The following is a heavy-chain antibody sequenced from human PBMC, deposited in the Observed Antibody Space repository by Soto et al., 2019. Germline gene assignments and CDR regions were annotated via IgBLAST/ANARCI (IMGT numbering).Heavy chain of an antibody. J-gene: IGHJ5*02. Sequence: EVQLVESGGGLVQPGESLRLSCAASGLTFRSYWMHWVRQAPGKGLVWVSRINTDGSVAMYVDSVKGRFTISRDNAKNTLYLHMNSLRAEDTAVYYCVRDMQFSRLSSCGQATLVTVSS. D-gene: IGHD2-2*01. CDR1: GLTFRSYW. V-gene: IGHV3-74*03. CDR3: VRDMQFSRLSS. CDR2: INTDGSVA.